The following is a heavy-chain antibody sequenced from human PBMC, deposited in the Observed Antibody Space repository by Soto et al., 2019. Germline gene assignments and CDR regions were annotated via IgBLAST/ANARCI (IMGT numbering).Heavy chain of an antibody. V-gene: IGHV1-3*01. CDR3: ARDDIVVVPAALNLFDP. D-gene: IGHD2-2*01. CDR1: GYTFTSYA. CDR2: INAGNGNT. J-gene: IGHJ5*02. Sequence: ASVKVSCKASGYTFTSYAMHWVRQAPGQRLEWMGWINAGNGNTKYSQKFQGRVTITRDTSASTAYMELSSLRSEDTAVYYCARDDIVVVPAALNLFDPWGQGTQVIVSS.